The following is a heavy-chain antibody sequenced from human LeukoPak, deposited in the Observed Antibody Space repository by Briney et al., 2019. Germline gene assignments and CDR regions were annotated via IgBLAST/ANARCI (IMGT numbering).Heavy chain of an antibody. Sequence: SETLSLTCTVSGGSISSYYWSWIQQPPGKGLEWIGYIYYSGSTNYNPSLKSRVTISVDTSKNQFSLKLSSVTAADTAVYYCARDQRYYYYGMDVWGQGTTVTVSS. CDR3: ARDQRYYYYGMDV. CDR2: IYYSGST. V-gene: IGHV4-59*01. CDR1: GGSISSYY. J-gene: IGHJ6*02.